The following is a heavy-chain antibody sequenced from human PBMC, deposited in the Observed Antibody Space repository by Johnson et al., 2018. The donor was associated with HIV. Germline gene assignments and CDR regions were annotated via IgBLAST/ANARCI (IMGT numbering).Heavy chain of an antibody. Sequence: MLLVESGGDLVQPGGSLRLSCVGSGFTFSTNWMHWVRQAPGKGLVWVSRINSDGSSTSYADSVKGRFTISRDNAKNTLYLQMNSLRAEDTAVYYCASHYDSSVVDAFDIWGQGTKVTISS. CDR2: INSDGSST. D-gene: IGHD3-22*01. CDR3: ASHYDSSVVDAFDI. J-gene: IGHJ3*02. V-gene: IGHV3-74*02. CDR1: GFTFSTNW.